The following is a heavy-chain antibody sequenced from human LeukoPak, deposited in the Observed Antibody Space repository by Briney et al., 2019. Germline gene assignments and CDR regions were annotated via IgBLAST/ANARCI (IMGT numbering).Heavy chain of an antibody. CDR3: ARSQDYSSSSNV. Sequence: ASVKVSCKAPGGTFSSYAISWVRQAPGQGLEWMGGIIPIFGTANYAQKFQGRVTITADESTSTAYMELSSLRSEDTAVYYCARSQDYSSSSNVWGQGTLVTVSS. V-gene: IGHV1-69*01. J-gene: IGHJ4*02. CDR2: IIPIFGTA. D-gene: IGHD6-6*01. CDR1: GGTFSSYA.